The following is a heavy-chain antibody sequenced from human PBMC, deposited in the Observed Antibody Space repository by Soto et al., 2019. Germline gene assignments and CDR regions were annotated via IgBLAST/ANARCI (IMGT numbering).Heavy chain of an antibody. V-gene: IGHV3-9*01. D-gene: IGHD6-13*01. CDR2: ISWNSGSV. CDR1: GFTFDDYA. Sequence: GGSLRLSCAASGFTFDDYAMHWVRLAPGKGLEWVSGISWNSGSVGYADSVKGRFTISRDNARNSLYLQMNSLRAEDTALYYCAKDTRGSAAEYFDYWGQGTLVTVSS. J-gene: IGHJ4*02. CDR3: AKDTRGSAAEYFDY.